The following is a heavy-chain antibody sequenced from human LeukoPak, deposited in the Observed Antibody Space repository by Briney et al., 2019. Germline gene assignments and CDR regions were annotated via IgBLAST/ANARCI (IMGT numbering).Heavy chain of an antibody. CDR2: IIHILGIA. Sequence: ASVKVSCKASGGTFSSYAISWVRQAPGQGLEWMGRIIHILGIANYAQKFQGRVTITADKSTSTAYMELSSLRSEDTAVYYCARLVGRGCSGGSCYFDYWGQGTLVTVSS. D-gene: IGHD2-15*01. V-gene: IGHV1-69*04. CDR1: GGTFSSYA. J-gene: IGHJ4*02. CDR3: ARLVGRGCSGGSCYFDY.